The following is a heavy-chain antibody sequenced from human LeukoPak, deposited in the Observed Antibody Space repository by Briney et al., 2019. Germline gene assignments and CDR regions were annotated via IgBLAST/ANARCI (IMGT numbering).Heavy chain of an antibody. V-gene: IGHV4-59*01. Sequence: PSETLSLTCTVSGGSISTYYWSWIRQPPGKGLEWIGYIYYSGSTNYNPSLKSRVTTSVDTSKNQFSLKLSSVTAADTAVYYCARDTGTVVDYWGQGTLVTVSS. J-gene: IGHJ4*02. CDR2: IYYSGST. D-gene: IGHD4-23*01. CDR3: ARDTGTVVDY. CDR1: GGSISTYY.